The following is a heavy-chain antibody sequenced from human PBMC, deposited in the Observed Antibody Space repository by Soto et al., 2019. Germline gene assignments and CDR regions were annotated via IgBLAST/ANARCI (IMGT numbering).Heavy chain of an antibody. J-gene: IGHJ4*02. Sequence: EASVKVSCKASGGTFSDYAIGWVRQAPGQGLEWMGGIIPIFGTTNYAQRFQGRVTITADESTSTAYMELSSLRSEDTAVYYCARVSSSWYKDYFDYWGQGTLVTVS. D-gene: IGHD6-13*01. CDR1: GGTFSDYA. CDR2: IIPIFGTT. CDR3: ARVSSSWYKDYFDY. V-gene: IGHV1-69*13.